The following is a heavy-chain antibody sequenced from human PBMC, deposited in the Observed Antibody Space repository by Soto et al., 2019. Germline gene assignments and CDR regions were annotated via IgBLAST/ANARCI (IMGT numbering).Heavy chain of an antibody. CDR1: GGSISSGGYY. J-gene: IGHJ4*02. CDR3: ARIGQQLVLFDY. Sequence: SETLSLTCTVSGGSISSGGYYWSWIRQHPGKGLEWIGYIYYSGSTYYNPSLKSRVTISVDTSKNQFSLKLSSVTAADTAVYYCARIGQQLVLFDYWGQGTLVTVSS. CDR2: IYYSGST. D-gene: IGHD6-13*01. V-gene: IGHV4-31*03.